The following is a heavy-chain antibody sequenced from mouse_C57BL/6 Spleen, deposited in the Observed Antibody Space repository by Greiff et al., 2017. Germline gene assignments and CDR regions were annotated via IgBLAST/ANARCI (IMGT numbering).Heavy chain of an antibody. D-gene: IGHD2-4*01. Sequence: QVQLQQPGAELVKPGASVKLSCKASGYTFTSYWMYWVKQRPGQGLEWIGKIHPNSGSTNYNEKFKSKATLTVDNSSSTAYMQLSSLTSEDSAVXYCARGAMITYYFDYWGQGTTLTVSS. CDR2: IHPNSGST. V-gene: IGHV1-64*01. J-gene: IGHJ2*01. CDR3: ARGAMITYYFDY. CDR1: GYTFTSYW.